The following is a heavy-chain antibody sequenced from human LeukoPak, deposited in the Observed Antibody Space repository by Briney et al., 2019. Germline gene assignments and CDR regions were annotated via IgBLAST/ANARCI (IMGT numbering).Heavy chain of an antibody. CDR3: ARPLLGYCSSTSCFGVGFDY. CDR1: GGSISSYY. J-gene: IGHJ4*02. V-gene: IGHV4-59*12. Sequence: SETLSLTCTVSGGSISSYYWSWIRQPPGKGLEWIGYIYYSGSTNYNPSLKSRVTISVDTSKNQFSLKLSSVTAADTAVYYCARPLLGYCSSTSCFGVGFDYWGQGTLVTASS. CDR2: IYYSGST. D-gene: IGHD2-2*01.